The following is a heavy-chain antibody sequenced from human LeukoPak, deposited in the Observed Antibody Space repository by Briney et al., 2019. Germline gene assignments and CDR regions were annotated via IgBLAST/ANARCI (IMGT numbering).Heavy chain of an antibody. D-gene: IGHD3-3*01. CDR1: GGSLSSYY. V-gene: IGHV4-59*08. Sequence: SETLSLTCTVSGGSLSSYYWSWIRQPPGKGLEWIGYIYYSGGTNYNPSLKSRVSMSVDTSKNQFSLKLSSVTAADTAVYYCARTNKDSFTYYDFWSGQNYFDYWGQGTLVTVSS. CDR3: ARTNKDSFTYYDFWSGQNYFDY. J-gene: IGHJ4*02. CDR2: IYYSGGT.